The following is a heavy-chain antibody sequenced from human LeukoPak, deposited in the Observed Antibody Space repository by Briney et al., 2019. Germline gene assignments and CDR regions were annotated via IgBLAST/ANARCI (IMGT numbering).Heavy chain of an antibody. CDR3: ARGHMIVVVNWFDP. CDR1: GVSISSGGYY. D-gene: IGHD3-22*01. J-gene: IGHJ5*02. V-gene: IGHV4-31*03. CDR2: IYYSGST. Sequence: SETLSLTCTVSGVSISSGGYYWSWIRQHPGKGLAWIGYIYYSGSTYYNPSLKSRVTISVDTSKNQFSLKLSSVTAADTAVYYCARGHMIVVVNWFDPWGQGTLVTVSS.